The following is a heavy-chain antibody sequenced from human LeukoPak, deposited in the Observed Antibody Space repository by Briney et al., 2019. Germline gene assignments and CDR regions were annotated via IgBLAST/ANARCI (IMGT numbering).Heavy chain of an antibody. V-gene: IGHV3-74*01. CDR1: GFTFSRFW. Sequence: GGSLRLSCAASGFTFSRFWMHRVRQVPGKGLVWVSRISGDGSSTNYADSVKGRFTISRDNSKNTLYLQMNSLRAEDTAVYYCAQSGGMDVWGQGTTVIVSS. CDR2: ISGDGSST. J-gene: IGHJ6*02. CDR3: AQSGGMDV.